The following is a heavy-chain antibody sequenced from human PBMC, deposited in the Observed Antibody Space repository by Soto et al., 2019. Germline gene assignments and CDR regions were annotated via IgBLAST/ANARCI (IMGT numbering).Heavy chain of an antibody. J-gene: IGHJ3*02. V-gene: IGHV1-18*01. CDR2: ISAYNGNT. CDR3: ARAFYGDYVAFDI. Sequence: ASVKVSCKASGYPFTDYGINWVRQAPGQGLEWMGWISAYNGNTKYAQKFQGRVTMTTDPSTSTAYMELRSLRSDDTAVYYCARAFYGDYVAFDIWGQGTMVTVSS. CDR1: GYPFTDYG. D-gene: IGHD4-17*01.